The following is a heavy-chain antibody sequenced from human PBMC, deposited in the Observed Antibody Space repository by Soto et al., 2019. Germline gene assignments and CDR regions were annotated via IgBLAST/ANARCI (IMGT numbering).Heavy chain of an antibody. D-gene: IGHD3-22*01. J-gene: IGHJ4*02. CDR2: ISYDGSNK. V-gene: IGHV3-30-3*01. CDR1: GFTFSSYA. CDR3: ARRGPHSSGYYYFDY. Sequence: GGSLRLSCGASGFTFSSYAMHWVRQAQGKGLEWVAVISYDGSNKYYADSVKGRFTISRDNSKNTLYLQMNSLRAEDTAVYYCARRGPHSSGYYYFDYWGQGTLVTVSS.